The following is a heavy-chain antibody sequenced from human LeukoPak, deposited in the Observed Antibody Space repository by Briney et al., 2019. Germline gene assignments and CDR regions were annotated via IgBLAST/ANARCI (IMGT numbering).Heavy chain of an antibody. CDR3: AREAGPYAFDI. Sequence: GGSLRLSCAASGFDFSTYSIDWVRQAPGKGLEWVSYISSSSSNIYHADSVKGRFTISRDNSKNTLYLQMNSLRAEDTAVYYCAREAGPYAFDIWGQGTMVTVSS. CDR2: ISSSSSNI. V-gene: IGHV3-48*01. D-gene: IGHD1-14*01. J-gene: IGHJ3*02. CDR1: GFDFSTYS.